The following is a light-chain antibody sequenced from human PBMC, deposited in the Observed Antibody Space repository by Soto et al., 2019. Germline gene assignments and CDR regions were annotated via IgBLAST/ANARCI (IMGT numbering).Light chain of an antibody. CDR2: STY. CDR1: QDIGND. J-gene: IGKJ1*01. Sequence: DIQMTQSPSSLSASVGDRVTITCRASQDIGNDLGWYQQKPGKAPKRLIYSTYSLQTGVPSRFSGSGSGTDFSLRLSLLQPEDSATYFCLQHNSYPRTFGQGTKVEV. V-gene: IGKV1-17*01. CDR3: LQHNSYPRT.